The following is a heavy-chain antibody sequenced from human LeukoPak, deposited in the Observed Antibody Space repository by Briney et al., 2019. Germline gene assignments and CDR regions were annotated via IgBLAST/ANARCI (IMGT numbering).Heavy chain of an antibody. CDR1: GGSISSSSYY. J-gene: IGHJ4*02. Sequence: PPESLSLTCTVSGGSISSSSYYWGWIRQPPGKGLEWIGSIYYSGSTYYNPSLKSRVTISVDTSKNQFSLKLSSVTAADTAVYYCARHGGEGYNPYDYWGQGTLVTVSS. CDR2: IYYSGST. V-gene: IGHV4-39*01. D-gene: IGHD5-24*01. CDR3: ARHGGEGYNPYDY.